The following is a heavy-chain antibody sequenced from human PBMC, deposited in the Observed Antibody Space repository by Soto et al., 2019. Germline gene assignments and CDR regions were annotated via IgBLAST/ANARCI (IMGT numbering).Heavy chain of an antibody. CDR1: GFTFSGYT. CDR3: AKGAGYCGTSGCFGFFDY. CDR2: VMGGGGGT. D-gene: IGHD2-2*01. V-gene: IGHV3-23*01. J-gene: IGHJ4*02. Sequence: EVHLLESGGGLVQPGGTLRLSCAASGFTFSGYTMSWVRQAPGKGLEWVSGVMGGGGGTFYADSVKGRFTISRDNPKNTLYLQMDSLRAEDTAVYYCAKGAGYCGTSGCFGFFDYWGQGTLVTVSS.